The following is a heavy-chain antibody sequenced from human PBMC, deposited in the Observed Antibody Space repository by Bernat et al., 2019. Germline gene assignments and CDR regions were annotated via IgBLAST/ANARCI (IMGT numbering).Heavy chain of an antibody. D-gene: IGHD3-3*01. CDR3: NTDRITTFGRF. J-gene: IGHJ4*02. Sequence: ELQLVESGGDLVKPGESLRLSCATSAFIFTDAWMNWVRQAPGKGLEWVGRIKSKTDGGTTEYAAPVKGRFTISRDDSKNTVYLQMNSLKIEDTAIYYCNTDRITTFGRFWGQGTLVTVSS. CDR1: AFIFTDAW. CDR2: IKSKTDGGTT. V-gene: IGHV3-15*07.